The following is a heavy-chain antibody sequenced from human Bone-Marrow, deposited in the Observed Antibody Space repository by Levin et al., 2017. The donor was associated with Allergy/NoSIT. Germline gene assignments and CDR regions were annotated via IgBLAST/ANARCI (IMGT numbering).Heavy chain of an antibody. CDR3: AKGGHESHFDY. V-gene: IGHV3-23*01. Sequence: GESLKISCAASGLTFSHYAMTWVRQAPGKGLEWVSTISGSGASTFYGDSVRGRFTISRDNSKNTVYLQLNSLRAEDTAVYFCAKGGHESHFDYWGQGTLVTVSS. CDR1: GLTFSHYA. CDR2: ISGSGAST. J-gene: IGHJ4*02.